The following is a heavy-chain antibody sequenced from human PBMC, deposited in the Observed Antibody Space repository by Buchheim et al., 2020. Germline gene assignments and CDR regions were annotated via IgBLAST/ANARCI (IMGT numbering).Heavy chain of an antibody. V-gene: IGHV3-23*01. Sequence: VQLLESGGALQQPGGSLRLSCVASGFTYSNSGMTWVRQAPGKGLEWVSFISVDGDATYYAASVEGCFTVSRDNSKNTLYLQMNSLTVDDTAIYFCARGLDSFADWGQGTL. CDR3: ARGLDSFAD. CDR1: GFTYSNSG. CDR2: ISVDGDAT. J-gene: IGHJ4*02.